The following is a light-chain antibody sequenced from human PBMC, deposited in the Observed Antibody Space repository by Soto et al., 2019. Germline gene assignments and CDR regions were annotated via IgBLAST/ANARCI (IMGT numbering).Light chain of an antibody. J-gene: IGKJ1*01. CDR1: QSISSW. V-gene: IGKV1-5*01. CDR3: QQYNSYPST. Sequence: DMQVTQSPSALSASVGDRVSITCRASQSISSWLACYQQTPGKAPKLLIFDASNLETGVPSRFSGSGSGTDFTLTITSLQPDDFATYYCQQYNSYPSTFGQGTKV. CDR2: DAS.